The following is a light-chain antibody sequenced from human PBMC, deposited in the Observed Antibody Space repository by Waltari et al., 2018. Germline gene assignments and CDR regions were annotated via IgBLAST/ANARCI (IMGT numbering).Light chain of an antibody. CDR3: ALYMSSGIWV. CDR1: SGSLSTTSY. J-gene: IGLJ3*02. CDR2: KAN. Sequence: QTVVTQEPSLSVSPGGTVTLTCALSSGSLSTTSYATWYQQTPGQAPRTLVYKANPLSSEVHYRFSDSILLNTASLTITGAQADDESNYYCALYMSSGIWVFGGGTRLTVL. V-gene: IGLV8-61*01.